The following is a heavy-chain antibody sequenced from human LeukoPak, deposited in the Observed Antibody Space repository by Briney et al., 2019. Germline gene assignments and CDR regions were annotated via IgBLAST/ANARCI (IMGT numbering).Heavy chain of an antibody. CDR2: IAGSVATT. Sequence: GGSLRLSCVASGFTFSSYAMSWVRQAPGKGLEWVSTIAGSVATTYYADSVKGRFTISRDNSKDTLSLQMNSLRAEDTAVYYCAKDIAQGYTFGSIEQDYWGQGTLVTVSS. CDR1: GFTFSSYA. CDR3: AKDIAQGYTFGSIEQDY. J-gene: IGHJ4*02. V-gene: IGHV3-23*01. D-gene: IGHD5-18*01.